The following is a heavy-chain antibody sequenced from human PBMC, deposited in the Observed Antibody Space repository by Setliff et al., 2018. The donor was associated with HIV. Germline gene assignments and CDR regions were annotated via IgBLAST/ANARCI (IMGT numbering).Heavy chain of an antibody. CDR2: FDPEDGER. V-gene: IGHV1-24*01. D-gene: IGHD4-17*01. J-gene: IGHJ4*02. CDR3: ARVDDGGGAEIDFDY. CDR1: GYTLSELS. Sequence: ASVKVSCKVSGYTLSELSVHWVRQAPGKGLEWMGGFDPEDGERIHAQKFRGRVTMTRNTSISTAYMELSSLRSEDTAVYYCARVDDGGGAEIDFDYWGQGTLVTVSS.